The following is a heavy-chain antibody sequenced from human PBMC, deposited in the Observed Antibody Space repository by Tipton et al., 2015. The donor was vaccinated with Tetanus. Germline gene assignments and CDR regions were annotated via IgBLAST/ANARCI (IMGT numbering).Heavy chain of an antibody. V-gene: IGHV2-70*04. CDR2: IDWDDDK. J-gene: IGHJ4*02. Sequence: LVKPTQTLTLTCTFSGFSLSTGAKRVSWIRQPPGKALEWLARIDWDDDKFYSSSLRTRLSISKDTSKDQVVLTMTNMGPVDTATYYCARMDGYGGFHYWGQGILVTVSS. CDR3: ARMDGYGGFHY. D-gene: IGHD4-23*01. CDR1: GFSLSTGAKR.